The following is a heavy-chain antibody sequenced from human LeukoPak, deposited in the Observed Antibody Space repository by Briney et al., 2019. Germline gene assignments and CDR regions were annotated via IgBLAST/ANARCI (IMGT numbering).Heavy chain of an antibody. D-gene: IGHD2-2*01. J-gene: IGHJ4*02. Sequence: ASVKVSCKASGYTFTSYDINWVRQATGQGLEWMGLMNPKNGHTVYAQKFQGRVTMTRDTSISTAYLELSSLRSEDTAVYYCARNLMYCSSTTCYLDYWGQGTLATVSS. CDR2: MNPKNGHT. CDR3: ARNLMYCSSTTCYLDY. CDR1: GYTFTSYD. V-gene: IGHV1-8*01.